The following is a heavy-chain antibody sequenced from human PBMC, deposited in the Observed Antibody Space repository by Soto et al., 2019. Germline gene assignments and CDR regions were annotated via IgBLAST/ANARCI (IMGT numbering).Heavy chain of an antibody. CDR1: GFTFDDYA. V-gene: IGHV3-9*01. J-gene: IGHJ3*01. Sequence: EVQLVESGGGLVQPGRSLRLSCAASGFTFDDYAMHWVRQAPGKGLEWVSGISWNRGSIGYADSVKGRFTISRDNAKNSLYLQMNSLRAEDTDLYYCEKRRTGSGGSCDEWGQGTMVTVSS. CDR2: ISWNRGSI. D-gene: IGHD2-15*01. CDR3: EKRRTGSGGSCDE.